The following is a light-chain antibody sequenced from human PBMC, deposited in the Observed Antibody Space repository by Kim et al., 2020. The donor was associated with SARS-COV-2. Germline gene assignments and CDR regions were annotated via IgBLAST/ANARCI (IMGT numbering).Light chain of an antibody. V-gene: IGLV2-14*03. CDR2: DVI. CDR1: PSDVGVYNY. J-gene: IGLJ3*02. CDR3: SSYRTTNTWV. Sequence: QSALTQPASVSGSPGQSITISCTGTPSDVGVYNYVSWYQQHPGKAPKLLIYDVINRPSGVSNRFSGSKSGNTASLTISGLQAEDESDYYCSSYRTTNTWVFGGGTQLTVL.